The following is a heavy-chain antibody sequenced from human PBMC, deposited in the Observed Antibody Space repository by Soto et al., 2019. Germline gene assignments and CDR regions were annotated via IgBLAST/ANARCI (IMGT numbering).Heavy chain of an antibody. V-gene: IGHV1-18*01. Sequence: RASLKVSCNASGYTFTNYGINWVRQAPGQGLEWMGLISAYGKTKYAQNLQGRVTMTTDTSTTTAYMELRSIRSDETAVFYCTRAAREFSRSYSIXWGQVTLVTVSX. CDR1: GYTFTNYG. CDR2: ISAYGKT. CDR3: TRAAREFSRSYSIX. J-gene: IGHJ1*01. D-gene: IGHD1-26*01.